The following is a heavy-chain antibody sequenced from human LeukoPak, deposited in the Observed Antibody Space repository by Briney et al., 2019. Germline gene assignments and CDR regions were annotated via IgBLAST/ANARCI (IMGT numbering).Heavy chain of an antibody. J-gene: IGHJ4*02. CDR1: GFTSSDYY. CDR2: ISSSVSTT. V-gene: IGHV3-11*01. Sequence: PGGSLRLSCAASGFTSSDYYMSCIRQAPGEGLEWVASISSSVSTTYYADSVKGRFTISRDTANNALNLQRTNLRAEDTAVYYCARDLMDRGGTGGGYWGQGTLVTVSS. D-gene: IGHD3-10*01. CDR3: ARDLMDRGGTGGGY.